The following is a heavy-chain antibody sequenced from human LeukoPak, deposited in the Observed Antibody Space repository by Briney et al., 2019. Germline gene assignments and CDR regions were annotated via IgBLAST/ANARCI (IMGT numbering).Heavy chain of an antibody. Sequence: PGGSLRLSCAASGFTLSSYSMNWVRQAPGKGLEWVSSISSSSSYIYYADSVKGRFTISRDNAKNSLYLQMNSLRAEDTAVYYCARDGPGGSSWYNFDYYYGMDVWGQGTTVTVSS. V-gene: IGHV3-21*01. CDR3: ARDGPGGSSWYNFDYYYGMDV. CDR1: GFTLSSYS. D-gene: IGHD6-13*01. J-gene: IGHJ6*02. CDR2: ISSSSSYI.